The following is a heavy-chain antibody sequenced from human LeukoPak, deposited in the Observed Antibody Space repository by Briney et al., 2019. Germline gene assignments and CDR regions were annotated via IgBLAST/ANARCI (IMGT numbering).Heavy chain of an antibody. J-gene: IGHJ6*02. CDR3: ARSPIFGASYRDYYYYGMDV. Sequence: ASVKVSCKASGYTFTSYGISWVRQAPGQGLEWMGWISAYNGNTNYAQKLQGRVTMTTDTSTRTAYMELRSLRSDDTAVYYCARSPIFGASYRDYYYYGMDVWGQGTTVTVSS. CDR2: ISAYNGNT. CDR1: GYTFTSYG. D-gene: IGHD3-3*01. V-gene: IGHV1-18*01.